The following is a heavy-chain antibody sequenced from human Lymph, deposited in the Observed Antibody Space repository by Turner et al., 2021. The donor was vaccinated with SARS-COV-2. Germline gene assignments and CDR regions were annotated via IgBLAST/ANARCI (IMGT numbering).Heavy chain of an antibody. CDR1: GFTFSSYS. J-gene: IGHJ4*02. D-gene: IGHD2-21*02. V-gene: IGHV3-21*01. Sequence: ELQLVESGGGLVKPGGSLLLSCAASGFTFSSYSMNWVRQAPGKGLELVSSITFTSSYIYYADSVKGRFTISRDNAKNSLYLQMNSLRAEDTAVYYCARGPPDFPYYFDYWGQGTLVTVSS. CDR3: ARGPPDFPYYFDY. CDR2: ITFTSSYI.